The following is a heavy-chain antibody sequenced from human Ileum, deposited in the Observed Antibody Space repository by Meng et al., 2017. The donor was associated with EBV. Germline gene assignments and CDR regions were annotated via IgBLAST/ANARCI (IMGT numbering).Heavy chain of an antibody. CDR2: IIHGGSP. CDR3: ARRPTGIDY. CDR1: GGPLSGAY. D-gene: IGHD2-8*02. Sequence: VQHPQGGAGLFKPSGTLSLPCAVNGGPLSGAYWNWTRQPPGKGLEWIGEIIHGGSPSYNPSLKSRVTISIDTSKNQLSLMLSSVTAADTAVYYCARRPTGIDYWGQGTLVTVSS. J-gene: IGHJ4*02. V-gene: IGHV4-34*12.